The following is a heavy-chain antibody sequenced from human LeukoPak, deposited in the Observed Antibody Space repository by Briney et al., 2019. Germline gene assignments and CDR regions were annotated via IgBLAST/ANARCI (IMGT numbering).Heavy chain of an antibody. V-gene: IGHV1-2*02. J-gene: IGHJ3*02. CDR2: INPNSGGT. Sequence: GASVKVSCKASGYTFTGYYMHWVRQAPGQGLEWMGWINPNSGGTNYAQKFQGRVTMTRDTSISTAYMGLSRLRSDDTAVYYCATQETTYDYVWGSYRPDAFDIWGQGTMVTVSS. CDR3: ATQETTYDYVWGSYRPDAFDI. D-gene: IGHD3-16*02. CDR1: GYTFTGYY.